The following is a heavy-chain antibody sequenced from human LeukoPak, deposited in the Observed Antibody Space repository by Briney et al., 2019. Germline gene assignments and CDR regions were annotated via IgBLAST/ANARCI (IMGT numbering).Heavy chain of an antibody. CDR2: ITNSGNSK. D-gene: IGHD6-13*01. J-gene: IGHJ4*02. V-gene: IGHV3-48*01. Sequence: GGSLRLSCAAPEFTFSSYSMNWVRQAPGKGLEWVSYITNSGNSKSYADSVKGRFTISRDNTKNSLYLQMNGLRAEDTAVYYCARVVLIAAAGMIFDYWGQGTLVTVSS. CDR1: EFTFSSYS. CDR3: ARVVLIAAAGMIFDY.